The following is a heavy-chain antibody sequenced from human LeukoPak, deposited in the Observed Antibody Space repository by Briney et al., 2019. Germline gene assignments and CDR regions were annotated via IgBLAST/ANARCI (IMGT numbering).Heavy chain of an antibody. CDR3: AKSLYGSGTNWFDP. CDR2: ISGSGGST. CDR1: GFTFSSYA. J-gene: IGHJ5*02. D-gene: IGHD3-10*01. Sequence: GGSLRLSCAASGFTFSSYAMSWARQAPGKGLEWVSAISGSGGSTYYADSVKGRFTISRDNSKNTLYLQMNSLRAEDTAVYYCAKSLYGSGTNWFDPWGQGTLVTVSS. V-gene: IGHV3-23*01.